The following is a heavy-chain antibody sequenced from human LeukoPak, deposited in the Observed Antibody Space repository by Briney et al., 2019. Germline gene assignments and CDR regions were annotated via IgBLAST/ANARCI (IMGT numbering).Heavy chain of an antibody. CDR1: GYTFTSYG. J-gene: IGHJ6*04. CDR2: ISASNGNT. V-gene: IGHV1-18*04. Sequence: GASVKVSCKASGYTFTSYGISWVRQAPGQGLEWMGWISASNGNTNYAQKLQGRVTMTTDTSTSTAYMELRSLRSDDTAVYYCARDRSSGWYEYYYYYGMDVWGKGTTVTVSS. CDR3: ARDRSSGWYEYYYYYGMDV. D-gene: IGHD6-19*01.